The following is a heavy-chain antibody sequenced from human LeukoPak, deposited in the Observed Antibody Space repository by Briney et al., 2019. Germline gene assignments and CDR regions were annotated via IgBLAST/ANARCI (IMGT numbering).Heavy chain of an antibody. V-gene: IGHV3-30-3*01. Sequence: PGGSLRLSCAASGFTLSGYVMHWVRQTPGKGPEWVAAISYDGTNKYYADSMKGRVSVSRDNLKNTLYLQMNSLRADDPAVYFCARGYNGKIGWFDPWGQGTLVTVSS. J-gene: IGHJ5*02. CDR2: ISYDGTNK. D-gene: IGHD5-12*01. CDR1: GFTLSGYV. CDR3: ARGYNGKIGWFDP.